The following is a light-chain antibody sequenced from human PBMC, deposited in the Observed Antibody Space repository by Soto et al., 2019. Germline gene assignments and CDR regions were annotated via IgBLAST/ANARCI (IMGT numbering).Light chain of an antibody. Sequence: DIQMTQSPSSLSASVGDRVTITCRASQSVSSYLNWYQQKPGNAHKLLIYAASSLQSGVPSRCSGSGSGTDFTLTISSLQPEDFATYYCQQSYSTPLTFGPGTKVDIK. V-gene: IGKV1-39*01. J-gene: IGKJ3*01. CDR1: QSVSSY. CDR3: QQSYSTPLT. CDR2: AAS.